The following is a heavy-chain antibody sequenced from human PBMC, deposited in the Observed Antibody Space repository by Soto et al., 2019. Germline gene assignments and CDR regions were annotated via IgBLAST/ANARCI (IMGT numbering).Heavy chain of an antibody. D-gene: IGHD3-10*01. V-gene: IGHV5-10-1*03. CDR2: IDPSDSYT. CDR3: ARRADTMVRGAMYGMDV. CDR1: GYSFTSYW. J-gene: IGHJ6*02. Sequence: EVQLVQSGAEVKKPGESLRISCKGSGYSFTSYWISWVRQMPGKGLEWMGRIDPSDSYTNYSPSFQGHVTISADKSISTAYLQWSSLKASDTAMYYCARRADTMVRGAMYGMDVWGQGTTVTVSS.